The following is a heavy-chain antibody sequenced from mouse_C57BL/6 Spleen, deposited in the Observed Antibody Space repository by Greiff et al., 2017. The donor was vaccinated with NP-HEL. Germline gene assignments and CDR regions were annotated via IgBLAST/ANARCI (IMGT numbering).Heavy chain of an antibody. V-gene: IGHV1-64*01. CDR2: IHPNSGST. J-gene: IGHJ2*01. CDR3: AKAGYGFDY. D-gene: IGHD3-1*01. Sequence: QVHVKQSGAELVKPGASVKLSCKASGYTFTSYWMHWVKQRPGQGLEWIGMIHPNSGSTNYNEKFKSKATLTVDKSSSTAYMQLSSLTSEDSAVYYCAKAGYGFDYWGQGTTLTVSS. CDR1: GYTFTSYW.